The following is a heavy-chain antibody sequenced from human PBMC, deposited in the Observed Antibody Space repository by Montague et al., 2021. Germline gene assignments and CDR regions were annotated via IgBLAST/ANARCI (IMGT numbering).Heavy chain of an antibody. CDR1: GDSDGVEEPR. Sequence: CAISGDSDGVEEPRCNWDEQTPAIGLHQVVGRYFRSKRYNDYSVSVRGRATINPDTSKNQFSLQMNSVTPENTAIYYCTSGIEGNYNVMDVWNEGTTVTVSS. J-gene: IGHJ6*04. D-gene: IGHD1-1*01. CDR2: RYFRSKRYN. V-gene: IGHV6-1*01. CDR3: TSGIEGNYNVMDV.